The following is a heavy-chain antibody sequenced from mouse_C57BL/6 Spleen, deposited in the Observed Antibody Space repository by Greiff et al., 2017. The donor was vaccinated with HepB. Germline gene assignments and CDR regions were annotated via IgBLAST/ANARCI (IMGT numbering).Heavy chain of an antibody. V-gene: IGHV1-26*01. Sequence: EVKLQQSGPELVKPGASVKISCKASGYTFTDYYMNWVKQSHGKSLEWIGDINPNNGGTSYNQKFKGKATLTVDKSSSTAYMELRSLTSEDSAVYYCASTAQATEAMDYWGQGTSVTVSS. CDR3: ASTAQATEAMDY. D-gene: IGHD3-2*02. CDR2: INPNNGGT. J-gene: IGHJ4*01. CDR1: GYTFTDYY.